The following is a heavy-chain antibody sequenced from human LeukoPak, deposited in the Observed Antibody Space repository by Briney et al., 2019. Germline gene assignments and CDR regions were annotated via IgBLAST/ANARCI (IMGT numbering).Heavy chain of an antibody. D-gene: IGHD6-13*01. CDR3: ARDCIAAAGTVDY. CDR1: GFTFSIYS. J-gene: IGHJ4*02. CDR2: ISSSSSDI. Sequence: GGSLRLSCAASGFTFSIYSMHWVRQAPGKGLEWVSSISSSSSDIYYADSVKGRFTFSRDSAKNSLYLQMNSLRAEDTAVYYCARDCIAAAGTVDYWGQGTLVTVSS. V-gene: IGHV3-21*01.